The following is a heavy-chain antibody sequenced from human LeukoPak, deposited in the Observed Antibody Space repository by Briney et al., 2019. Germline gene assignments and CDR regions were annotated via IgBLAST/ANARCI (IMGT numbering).Heavy chain of an antibody. Sequence: AASVKVSCKASGYTFTSYGISWVRQAPGQGLEWMGWISAYNGNTNYAQKLQGRVTMTTDTSTSTAYMELRSLRSDDTAVYYCAREWTSRSGAAAGFPWGQGTLVTVSS. CDR3: AREWTSRSGAAAGFP. V-gene: IGHV1-18*01. CDR2: ISAYNGNT. D-gene: IGHD6-13*01. CDR1: GYTFTSYG. J-gene: IGHJ5*02.